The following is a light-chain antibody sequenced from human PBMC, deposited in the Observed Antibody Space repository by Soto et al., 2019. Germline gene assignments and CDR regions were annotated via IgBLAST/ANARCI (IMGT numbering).Light chain of an antibody. CDR2: DTS. Sequence: ATLSCRASQGIGDTLAWYQQKPGQTPRLLIYDTSIRATGVPARFSGSRSGAEFTLTISSLQSEDFAVYYCQHYVTWPLTFGGGTKVESK. V-gene: IGKV3-15*01. CDR3: QHYVTWPLT. J-gene: IGKJ4*01. CDR1: QGIGDT.